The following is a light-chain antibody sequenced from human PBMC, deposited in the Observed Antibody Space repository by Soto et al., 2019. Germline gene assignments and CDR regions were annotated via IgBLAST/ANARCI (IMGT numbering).Light chain of an antibody. V-gene: IGKV1-27*01. CDR3: QKYSSAPRT. J-gene: IGKJ1*01. CDR1: QGISNY. Sequence: DIQMTQSPASLSASVGDRVTITCRASQGISNYLAWYQQKPGKVPKLLIYAASTLQSGVPSRFSGSGSGTDLTLTITGLQPEDVATYYCQKYSSAPRTFGQGDQGGNQT. CDR2: AAS.